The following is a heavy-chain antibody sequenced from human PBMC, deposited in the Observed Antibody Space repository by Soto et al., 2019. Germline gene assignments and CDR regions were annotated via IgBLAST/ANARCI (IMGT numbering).Heavy chain of an antibody. Sequence: ASVKLSCKASGYTFTSYGSSWVRQAPGQGLEWMGWISAYNGNTNYAQKLQGRVTMTTDTSTSTAYMELRSLRSDDTAVYYCARASSSWVLWFDPWGQGTLVTVSS. CDR2: ISAYNGNT. D-gene: IGHD6-13*01. CDR3: ARASSSWVLWFDP. J-gene: IGHJ5*02. V-gene: IGHV1-18*01. CDR1: GYTFTSYG.